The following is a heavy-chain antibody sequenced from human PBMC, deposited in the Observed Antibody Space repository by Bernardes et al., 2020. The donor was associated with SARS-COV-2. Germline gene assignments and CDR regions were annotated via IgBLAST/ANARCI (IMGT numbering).Heavy chain of an antibody. CDR3: ARDEAAAGTFLDC. V-gene: IGHV3-48*02. J-gene: IGHJ4*02. CDR2: ISASGNTI. D-gene: IGHD6-13*01. CDR1: GFRFKNYV. Sequence: GGSLRLSCAASGFRFKNYVMNWVRQAPGKGLEWVSYISASGNTIYYADSVKGRFTISRDNAKNSLYLQMNSLRDEDTAVYYCARDEAAAGTFLDCWGQGTLVTVSS.